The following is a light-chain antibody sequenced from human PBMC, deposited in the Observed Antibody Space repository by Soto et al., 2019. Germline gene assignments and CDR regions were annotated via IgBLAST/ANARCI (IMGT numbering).Light chain of an antibody. J-gene: IGKJ1*01. CDR2: KVS. CDR1: QSISPW. Sequence: DIQMTQSPSTLSASVGDRVTITCRASQSISPWLAWYQQKPGKAPKLLIYKVSNLQSGVPSTFSGSGSGTEFTLTISSLQPDDFATYYCQQYHSFSTFGQGTK. CDR3: QQYHSFST. V-gene: IGKV1-5*03.